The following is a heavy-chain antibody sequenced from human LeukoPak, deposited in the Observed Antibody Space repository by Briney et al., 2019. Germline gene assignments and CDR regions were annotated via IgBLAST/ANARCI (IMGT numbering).Heavy chain of an antibody. Sequence: SETLSLTCTVSGGSIRSSSYYWGWIRQPPGKGLEWIGYIYYSGSTNYNPSLKSRVTISVDTSKNQFSLKLSSVTAADTAVYYCARASYDYVWGSYDYWGQGTLVTVSS. J-gene: IGHJ4*02. CDR3: ARASYDYVWGSYDY. V-gene: IGHV4-61*05. D-gene: IGHD3-16*01. CDR1: GGSIRSSSYY. CDR2: IYYSGST.